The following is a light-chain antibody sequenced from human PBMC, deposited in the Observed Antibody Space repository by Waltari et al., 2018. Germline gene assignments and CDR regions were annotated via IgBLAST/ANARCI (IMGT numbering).Light chain of an antibody. CDR2: DDN. V-gene: IGLV2-23*01. CDR1: SSDVGNYNL. CDR3: CSYAGSYTWV. Sequence: QSALTQPASVSGSPGQPIPISCTGTSSDVGNYNLFSWYQQYPGKAPKVMIYDDNRRPSGVSDRFSGSKSGNTASLTISGVQAEDEADYYCCSYAGSYTWVFGGGTKLTVL. J-gene: IGLJ3*02.